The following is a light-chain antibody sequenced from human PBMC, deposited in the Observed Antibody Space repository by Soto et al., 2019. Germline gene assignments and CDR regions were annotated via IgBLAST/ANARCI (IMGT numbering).Light chain of an antibody. CDR3: QQCNTYPWT. Sequence: DIQMTQSPSTLSASVGDRVTITCRASQSLSSWLAWYQQKPGKAPKLLIYDASNLESGVPSRFSGSGSGTEFTLTISSLQPDDFATYYCQQCNTYPWTFGQGTKVEIK. J-gene: IGKJ1*01. V-gene: IGKV1-5*01. CDR2: DAS. CDR1: QSLSSW.